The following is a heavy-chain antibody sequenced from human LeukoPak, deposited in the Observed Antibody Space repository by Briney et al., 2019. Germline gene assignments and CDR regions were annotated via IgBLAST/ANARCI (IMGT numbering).Heavy chain of an antibody. CDR3: ASDSIAVAGDY. CDR1: GFTFSSYW. D-gene: IGHD6-19*01. Sequence: GGSLRLSCAASGFTFSSYWMSWVRQAPGKGLEWVANIKQDGSEKYYVDSVKGRFTISRDNAKNSMYLQVNSLRAEDTAVYYCASDSIAVAGDYWGQGTLVTVSS. V-gene: IGHV3-7*03. J-gene: IGHJ4*02. CDR2: IKQDGSEK.